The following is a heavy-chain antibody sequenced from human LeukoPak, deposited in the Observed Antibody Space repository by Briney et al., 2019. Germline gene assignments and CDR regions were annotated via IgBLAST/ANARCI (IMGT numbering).Heavy chain of an antibody. D-gene: IGHD3-16*02. CDR2: IYYSGST. Sequence: SQTLSLTCTVSGGSISSGGYYWSWIRQHPGKGLEWIGYIYYSGSTYYNPSLKSRVTISVDTSKNQFSLKLSSVTAADTAVYYCARDVAYYDYVWGSYRPYYFDYWGQGTLVTASS. J-gene: IGHJ4*02. CDR1: GGSISSGGYY. V-gene: IGHV4-31*03. CDR3: ARDVAYYDYVWGSYRPYYFDY.